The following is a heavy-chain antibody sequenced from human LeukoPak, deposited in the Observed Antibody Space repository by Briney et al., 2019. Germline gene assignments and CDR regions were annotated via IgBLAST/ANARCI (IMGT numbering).Heavy chain of an antibody. CDR2: ISDSGGST. V-gene: IGHV3-23*01. Sequence: GGSLRLSCAASGFTFSSYAMSWVRQAPGKGLEWVSTISDSGGSTYYADSVKGRFTNFRDNSKNTLYLQMDSLRAEDTAVYYCAPSAFDYWGQGTLVTVSS. CDR3: APSAFDY. J-gene: IGHJ4*02. CDR1: GFTFSSYA.